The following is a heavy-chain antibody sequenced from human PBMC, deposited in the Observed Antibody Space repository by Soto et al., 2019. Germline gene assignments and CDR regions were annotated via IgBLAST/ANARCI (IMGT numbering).Heavy chain of an antibody. V-gene: IGHV4-59*01. D-gene: IGHD1-26*01. Sequence: LSLTCNVSGGSISGYYWSWIRQPPGQGLEWIGYIYYSGSTNYNPSLKSRVTISVDKSKNQFSLKLSSVTAGDTAVYFCARVQSGSYALYYFDYWGQGTLVTVSS. CDR3: ARVQSGSYALYYFDY. J-gene: IGHJ4*02. CDR1: GGSISGYY. CDR2: IYYSGST.